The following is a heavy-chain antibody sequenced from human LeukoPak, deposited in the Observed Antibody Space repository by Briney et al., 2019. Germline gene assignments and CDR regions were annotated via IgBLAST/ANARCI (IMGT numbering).Heavy chain of an antibody. J-gene: IGHJ6*03. V-gene: IGHV1-69*13. CDR3: ARDPEGYYYDSSGSLPYYMDV. Sequence: ASVKVSCKASGGTFSSYAISWVRQAPGQGLEWMGGIIPIFGTANYAQKFEGRVTITADESTSTAYMEQSSLRSEDTAVYYCARDPEGYYYDSSGSLPYYMDVWGKGTTVTVSS. D-gene: IGHD3-22*01. CDR2: IIPIFGTA. CDR1: GGTFSSYA.